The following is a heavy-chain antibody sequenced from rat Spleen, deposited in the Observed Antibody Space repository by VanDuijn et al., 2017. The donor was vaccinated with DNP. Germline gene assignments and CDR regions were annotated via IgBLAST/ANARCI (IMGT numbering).Heavy chain of an antibody. J-gene: IGHJ2*01. V-gene: IGHV2-1*01. Sequence: QVQLKESGPGLVQPSQTLSLTCTVSGFSLTTSSVHWVRQPPGKGLEWVGAIWSGGSTDYNSALKSRLTISRDTSKSQVFLKRNSLQTEDTAIYFCTRRTTNYYYAPFDYWGQGLMVTVSS. CDR1: GFSLTTSS. D-gene: IGHD1-6*01. CDR2: IWSGGST. CDR3: TRRTTNYYYAPFDY.